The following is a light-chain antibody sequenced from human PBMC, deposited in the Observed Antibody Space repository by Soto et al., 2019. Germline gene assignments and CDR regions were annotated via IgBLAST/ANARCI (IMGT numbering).Light chain of an antibody. V-gene: IGKV1D-16*01. CDR2: FAS. CDR1: QDIGSY. J-gene: IGKJ5*01. Sequence: DIQMTQSPSSLSASVGDRVTITCRASQDIGSYLAWYQQKPEKAPKSLIYFASTLQSGVPSRFSASGSGTDFTLTISSLQPEDFATYYCQQFRSFPITFGQGTRLEIK. CDR3: QQFRSFPIT.